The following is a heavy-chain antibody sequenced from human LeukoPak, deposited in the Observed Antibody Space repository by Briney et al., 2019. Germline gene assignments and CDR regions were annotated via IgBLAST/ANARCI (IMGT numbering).Heavy chain of an antibody. D-gene: IGHD5-12*01. J-gene: IGHJ4*02. V-gene: IGHV1-46*01. CDR2: INPSGGSA. Sequence: ASVKVSCKASGYTFTSYYMHWVRQAPGQGLEWMGIINPSGGSATYAQKFQGRVTMTRDTSTSTVYMELSSLRSEDTAVYYCAKDLEKWLPTMYYFDYWGQGTLVTVSS. CDR1: GYTFTSYY. CDR3: AKDLEKWLPTMYYFDY.